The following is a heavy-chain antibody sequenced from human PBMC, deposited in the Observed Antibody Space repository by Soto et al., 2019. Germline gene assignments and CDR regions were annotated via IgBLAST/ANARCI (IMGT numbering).Heavy chain of an antibody. CDR3: ARYIFGQGFKA. Sequence: QVQLVQPGAEVRKPGASVKVSCKASGDIFSNFDFNWVRQATGQGLEWIGWMRANSGDTGHDQKFQDRVRMTRDTSMSTAYMELSSLRAEDTAMYYCARYIFGQGFKAWGQGTLVFVSS. D-gene: IGHD3-3*02. V-gene: IGHV1-8*01. J-gene: IGHJ5*02. CDR2: MRANSGDT. CDR1: GDIFSNFD.